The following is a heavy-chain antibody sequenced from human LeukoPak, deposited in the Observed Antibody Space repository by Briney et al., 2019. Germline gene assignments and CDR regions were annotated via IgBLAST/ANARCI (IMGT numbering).Heavy chain of an antibody. CDR3: AKTSTSYCTGDCLPGYFDL. CDR2: VNSDGTST. CDR1: GFTFSSYW. D-gene: IGHD2-21*02. Sequence: GGSLRLSCAASGFTFSSYWMHWVRQAPGKGLVWVSRVNSDGTSTSYADSVKGRFTISRDTAKNSLYLQMNSLRAEDMALYYCAKTSTSYCTGDCLPGYFDLWGRGTLVTVSS. V-gene: IGHV3-74*01. J-gene: IGHJ2*01.